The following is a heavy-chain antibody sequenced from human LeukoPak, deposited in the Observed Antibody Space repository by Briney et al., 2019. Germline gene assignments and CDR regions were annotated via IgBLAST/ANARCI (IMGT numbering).Heavy chain of an antibody. CDR3: ARAKQGDCSSTSCYFGYYYYYMDV. J-gene: IGHJ6*03. CDR1: GFTFSSYA. D-gene: IGHD2-2*01. V-gene: IGHV3-23*01. CDR2: ISGSGGST. Sequence: GGSLRLSCAASGFTFSSYAMSWVRQAPGKGLEWVSAISGSGGSTYYADSVKGRFTISRDNSKNTLYLQMNSLRAEDTAVYYCARAKQGDCSSTSCYFGYYYYYMDVWGKGTTVTVSS.